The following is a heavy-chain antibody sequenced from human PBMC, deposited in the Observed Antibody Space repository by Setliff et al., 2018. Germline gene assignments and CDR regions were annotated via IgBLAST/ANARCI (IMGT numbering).Heavy chain of an antibody. CDR2: IRHDESDI. CDR3: VRDSSADYYDNDYFKY. D-gene: IGHD2-21*02. V-gene: IGHV3-30*02. J-gene: IGHJ1*01. Sequence: PGGSLRLSCAASGFSFRGFASHWVRQAPGKVRGWVAFIRHDESDICYTNSVKGRFTVSRDNSKNTLYLQMNILRPEDTALYYCVRDSSADYYDNDYFKYWGQGALVTVSS. CDR1: GFSFRGFA.